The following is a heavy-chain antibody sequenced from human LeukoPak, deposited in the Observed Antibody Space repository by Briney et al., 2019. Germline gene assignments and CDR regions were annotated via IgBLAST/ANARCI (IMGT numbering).Heavy chain of an antibody. Sequence: GRSPRLSCAASGFTFDDYAMHWVRQAPGKGLEWVSGISWNSGSIGYADSVKGRFTISRDNAKNSLYLQMNSLRAEDTALYYCAKAQYYDFWSGYFDYWGQGTLVTVSS. CDR1: GFTFDDYA. V-gene: IGHV3-9*01. CDR3: AKAQYYDFWSGYFDY. CDR2: ISWNSGSI. D-gene: IGHD3-3*01. J-gene: IGHJ4*02.